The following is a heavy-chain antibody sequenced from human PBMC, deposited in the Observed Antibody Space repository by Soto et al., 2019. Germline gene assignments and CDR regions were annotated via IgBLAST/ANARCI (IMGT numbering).Heavy chain of an antibody. J-gene: IGHJ4*02. CDR3: VSGVTYLDY. Sequence: QVQLVESGGGVVQPGRSLRLSCAASGFPFNSYGMHWVRQAPGKGLEWVAVIWYDGKNKNYGDSVKGRFSISRDNSKNTLYLQMNSLRAEDTAVYYCVSGVTYLDYWGQGTLVTVSS. CDR1: GFPFNSYG. CDR2: IWYDGKNK. D-gene: IGHD3-10*02. V-gene: IGHV3-33*01.